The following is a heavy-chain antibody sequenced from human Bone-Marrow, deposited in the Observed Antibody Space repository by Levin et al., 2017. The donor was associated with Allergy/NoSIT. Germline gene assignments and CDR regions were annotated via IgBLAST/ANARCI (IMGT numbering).Heavy chain of an antibody. V-gene: IGHV4-59*01. CDR3: ARRYATYSSSSASTGTYYYYYYMDV. Sequence: PSQTLSLTCTVSGGSISSYYWSWIRQPPGKGLEWIGYIYYSGSTNYNPSLKSRVTISVDTSKNQFSLKLSSVTAADTAVYYCARRYATYSSSSASTGTYYYYYYMDVWGKGTTVTVSS. CDR1: GGSISSYY. CDR2: IYYSGST. J-gene: IGHJ6*03. D-gene: IGHD6-6*01.